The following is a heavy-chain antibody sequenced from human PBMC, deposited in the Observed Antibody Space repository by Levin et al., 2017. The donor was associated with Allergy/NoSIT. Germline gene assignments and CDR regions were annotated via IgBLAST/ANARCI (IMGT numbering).Heavy chain of an antibody. CDR1: GGSISSGDYY. J-gene: IGHJ4*02. D-gene: IGHD5-18*01. V-gene: IGHV4-30-4*01. CDR2: IYYSGST. Sequence: PSETLSLTCTVSGGSISSGDYYWSWIRQPPGKGLEWIGYIYYSGSTYYNPSLKSRVTISVDTSKNQFSLKLSSVTAADTAVYYCARIPLWLGGLDYWGQGTLVTVSS. CDR3: ARIPLWLGGLDY.